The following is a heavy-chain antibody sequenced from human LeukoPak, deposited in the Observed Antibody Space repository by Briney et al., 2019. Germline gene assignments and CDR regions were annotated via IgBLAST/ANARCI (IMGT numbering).Heavy chain of an antibody. CDR3: ARGPSCTSTSCYVIGALDI. J-gene: IGHJ3*02. Sequence: GGSLRLSCAASGFTFDIYAMTWVRQAPGKGPDWFSGISASANSTYYADSVKGRFIISRDNSKNTLYLQMNSLRVDDMAVYYCARGPSCTSTSCYVIGALDIWGLGTTVTVSS. V-gene: IGHV3-23*01. CDR2: ISASANST. CDR1: GFTFDIYA. D-gene: IGHD2-2*01.